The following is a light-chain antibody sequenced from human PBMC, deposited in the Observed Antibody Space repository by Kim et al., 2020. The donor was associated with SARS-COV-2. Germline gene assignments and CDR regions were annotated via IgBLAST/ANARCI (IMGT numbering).Light chain of an antibody. V-gene: IGLV1-44*01. CDR3: AAWDDSLHGVI. J-gene: IGLJ2*01. Sequence: QSVLTQPPSASATPGQRVTMSCSGSVSNIGSETVHWYRQLPGTAPELLIYGNDQRPSGVPDRFSGSRSGTSASLAISGLQSEDEAEYFCAAWDDSLHGVIFGGGNQLTV. CDR2: GND. CDR1: VSNIGSET.